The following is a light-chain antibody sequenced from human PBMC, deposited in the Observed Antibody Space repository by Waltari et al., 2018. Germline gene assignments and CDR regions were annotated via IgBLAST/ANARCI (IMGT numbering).Light chain of an antibody. CDR1: INDVGVEYY. Sequence: QSALTQPPSASASPGQSVPIPCSGSINDVGVEYYVPWYQQLPGKALKLILYDVGKRPARVPSRFTGSKYGTTACLTISGLQTDDEASYYCCADAGAYTFVFGGGTKLTVL. CDR2: DVG. J-gene: IGLJ3*02. CDR3: CADAGAYTFV. V-gene: IGLV2-11*01.